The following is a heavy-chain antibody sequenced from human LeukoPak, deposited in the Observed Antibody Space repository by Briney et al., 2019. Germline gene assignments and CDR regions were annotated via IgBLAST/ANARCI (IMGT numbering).Heavy chain of an antibody. J-gene: IGHJ5*02. D-gene: IGHD2-2*01. CDR2: INPNSGGT. V-gene: IGHV1-2*02. Sequence: GASVKVSCKASGYTFTGYYMHWVRQAPGQGLEWMGWINPNSGGTNYAQKFQGRVTMTRDTSISPAYMELSGLRSDDTAVYYCARDRRYCSSTSCSHWFDPWGQGTLVTVSS. CDR1: GYTFTGYY. CDR3: ARDRRYCSSTSCSHWFDP.